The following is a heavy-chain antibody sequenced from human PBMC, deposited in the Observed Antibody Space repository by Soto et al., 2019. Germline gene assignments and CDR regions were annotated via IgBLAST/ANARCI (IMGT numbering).Heavy chain of an antibody. CDR1: GGSFSGYY. V-gene: IGHV4-34*01. CDR3: ARGRDVVVVPAANRYYYYYGMDV. J-gene: IGHJ6*02. D-gene: IGHD2-2*01. CDR2: INHSGST. Sequence: SETLSLTCAVYGGSFSGYYWSWIRQPPGKGLEWMGEINHSGSTNYNPSLKSRVTISVDTSKTQFSLKLSSVTAAATAVYYCARGRDVVVVPAANRYYYYYGMDVWGQGTTVTVSS.